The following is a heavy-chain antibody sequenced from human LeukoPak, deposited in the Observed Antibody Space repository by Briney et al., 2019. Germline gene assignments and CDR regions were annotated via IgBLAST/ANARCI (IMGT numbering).Heavy chain of an antibody. CDR1: GFTVSSNY. D-gene: IGHD3-22*01. V-gene: IGHV3-48*04. CDR3: ARDPPRSGHYQIDY. Sequence: GGSLRLSCAASGFTVSSNYMSWVRRAPGKGLEWVSFISGSSSTIYYADSVKGRFTISRDNAKNSLYLQMNSLRAEDTALYYCARDPPRSGHYQIDYWGQGTLVTVSS. CDR2: ISGSSSTI. J-gene: IGHJ4*02.